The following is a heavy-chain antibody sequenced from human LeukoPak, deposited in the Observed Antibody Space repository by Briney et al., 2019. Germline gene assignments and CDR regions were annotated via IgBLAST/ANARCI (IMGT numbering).Heavy chain of an antibody. J-gene: IGHJ4*02. CDR2: IKGKSDGGTT. Sequence: PGGSLRLSCAASGFTFSNAVMRWVRQAPGKGLEWVGRIKGKSDGGTTDYATPVKGRSTIYRDNTKNALYLQMNSLRAEETAVYYCARGRDGYHLSPWDYWGQGTLVTVSS. D-gene: IGHD5-24*01. CDR3: ARGRDGYHLSPWDY. CDR1: GFTFSNAV. V-gene: IGHV3-15*01.